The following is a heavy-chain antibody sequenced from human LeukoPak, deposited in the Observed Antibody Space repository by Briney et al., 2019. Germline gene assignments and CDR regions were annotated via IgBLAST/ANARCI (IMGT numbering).Heavy chain of an antibody. J-gene: IGHJ4*02. CDR3: AKEYGGTYYGAYFDY. V-gene: IGHV3-30*02. CDR2: IRYDGSNK. D-gene: IGHD1-26*01. Sequence: PGGSLRLSCAASGFTFSSYGMHWVRQAPGKGLEWVAFIRYDGSNKYYADSVKGRFTISRDNSKNTLYLQMNSLRAEDTAVYYCAKEYGGTYYGAYFDYWGQGTLVTVSS. CDR1: GFTFSSYG.